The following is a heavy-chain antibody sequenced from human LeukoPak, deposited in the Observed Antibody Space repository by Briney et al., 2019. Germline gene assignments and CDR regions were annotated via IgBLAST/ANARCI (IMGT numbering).Heavy chain of an antibody. CDR1: GGSITSSNW. D-gene: IGHD1-14*01. Sequence: SETLSLTCAVSGGSITSSNWWSWVRQPPGKGLEWIGEIYHSGSTNYNPSLKSRVTISVDTSKNQFSLKLSSVTAEDTAVYYCARVGPWVNPDYYYYYMDVRGKGTTVTVSS. CDR3: ARVGPWVNPDYYYYYMDV. V-gene: IGHV4-4*02. J-gene: IGHJ6*03. CDR2: IYHSGST.